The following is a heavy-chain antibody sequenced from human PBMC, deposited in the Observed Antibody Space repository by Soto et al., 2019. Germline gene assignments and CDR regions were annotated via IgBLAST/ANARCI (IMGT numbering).Heavy chain of an antibody. J-gene: IGHJ6*02. D-gene: IGHD1-1*01. Sequence: QVQLVQSGAEVKKPGASAKVSCKASGYTFTSYGISWVRQAPGQGLEWVGWISVYNGDTKYAQKLQGRVTMTTDTSTSTAYMELRSLRSDDTAVYYCARYRPPRGILYYYGLDVWGQGTTVTVSS. V-gene: IGHV1-18*01. CDR1: GYTFTSYG. CDR2: ISVYNGDT. CDR3: ARYRPPRGILYYYGLDV.